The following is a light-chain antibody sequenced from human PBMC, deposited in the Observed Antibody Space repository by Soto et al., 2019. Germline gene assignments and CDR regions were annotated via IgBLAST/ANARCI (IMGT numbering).Light chain of an antibody. CDR1: SSDVGGYNY. J-gene: IGLJ1*01. CDR2: EVN. Sequence: SGSPGQSVAISCTGTSSDVGGYNYVSWYQQHPGKAPKLMIYEVNKRPSGVPDRFSGSKSGNTASLTVSGLQAEDEADYYCSSYAGSSNVFGTGTKVTVL. V-gene: IGLV2-8*01. CDR3: SSYAGSSNV.